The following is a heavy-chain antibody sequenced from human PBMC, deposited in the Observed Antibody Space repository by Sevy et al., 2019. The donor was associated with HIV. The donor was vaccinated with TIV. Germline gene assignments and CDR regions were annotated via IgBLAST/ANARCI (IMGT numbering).Heavy chain of an antibody. J-gene: IGHJ6*03. CDR2: IYNGGST. CDR1: GFTVSSNY. D-gene: IGHD6-13*01. Sequence: GGSLRLSCAASGFTVSSNYMNWVRQTPGKGLEWVSVIYNGGSTYYADSVKGRFTISRDNSKNTLFLQMNSLRAEDAAVYYCARDGGSRGMDVWRKGTTVTVSS. CDR3: ARDGGSRGMDV. V-gene: IGHV3-66*02.